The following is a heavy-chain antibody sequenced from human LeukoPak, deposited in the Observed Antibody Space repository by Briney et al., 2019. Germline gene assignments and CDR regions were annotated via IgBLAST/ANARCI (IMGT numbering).Heavy chain of an antibody. D-gene: IGHD4-23*01. J-gene: IGHJ6*02. Sequence: PSETLSLTCTVSGGSISSYYWSWIRQPPGKGLEWIGYIYYSGSTNYNPSLKSRVTISVDTSKNQFSLKLSSVTAADTAVYYCARQGLGYGGSQPPEYYYYYYGMDVWGQGTTVTVSS. V-gene: IGHV4-59*08. CDR2: IYYSGST. CDR3: ARQGLGYGGSQPPEYYYYYYGMDV. CDR1: GGSISSYY.